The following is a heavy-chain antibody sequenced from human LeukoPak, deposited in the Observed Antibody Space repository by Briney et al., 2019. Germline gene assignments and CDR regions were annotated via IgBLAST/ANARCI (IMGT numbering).Heavy chain of an antibody. Sequence: GGSLRLSCAASGFTFSSYAMHWVRQAPGRGLEWVAIIWYDGDTKYSADSGKGRLTISRDNTKNTLYLQMNSLRAEDTAVYYCAREKRFLGYCSSTSCPHWVGPFVYWGQGTLVTVSS. CDR1: GFTFSSYA. V-gene: IGHV3-33*01. D-gene: IGHD2-2*01. J-gene: IGHJ4*02. CDR2: IWYDGDTK. CDR3: AREKRFLGYCSSTSCPHWVGPFVY.